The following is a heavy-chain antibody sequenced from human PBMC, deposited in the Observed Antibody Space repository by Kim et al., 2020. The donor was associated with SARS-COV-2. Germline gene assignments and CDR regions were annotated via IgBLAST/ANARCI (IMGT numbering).Heavy chain of an antibody. D-gene: IGHD4-17*01. CDR3: LRIYHYGGNRGGMDV. CDR1: GFTFSSYS. CDR2: ISSSSSYI. Sequence: GGSLRLSCAASGFTFSSYSMNWVRQAPGKGLEWVSSISSSSSYIYYADSVKGRFTISRDNAKNSLYLQMNSLRAEDTAVYYCLRIYHYGGNRGGMDVWGQGTTVTVSS. J-gene: IGHJ6*02. V-gene: IGHV3-21*01.